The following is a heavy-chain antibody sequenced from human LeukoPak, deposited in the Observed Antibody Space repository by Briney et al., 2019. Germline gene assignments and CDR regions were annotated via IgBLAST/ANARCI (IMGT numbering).Heavy chain of an antibody. V-gene: IGHV3-74*01. J-gene: IGHJ4*02. CDR1: GLTFSSYW. D-gene: IGHD6-13*01. CDR3: ERAASGIRME. CDR2: INSDGSST. Sequence: GGSLRLSCVASGLTFSSYWMHWVRQAPGKGLMWVSGINSDGSSTSYADSVKGRFTISRDNAKNTLYLQMNSLRAEDTAVYYCERAASGIRMEWGQGSLVTVSS.